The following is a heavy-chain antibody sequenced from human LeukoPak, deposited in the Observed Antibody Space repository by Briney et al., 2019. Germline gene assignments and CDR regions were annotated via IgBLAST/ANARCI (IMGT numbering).Heavy chain of an antibody. CDR3: ASTYSSGWYTD. J-gene: IGHJ4*02. CDR2: ISGSGGNT. V-gene: IGHV3-23*01. D-gene: IGHD6-19*01. Sequence: GGSLRLSCAASGFTFSSYAMSWVRQAPGKGLEWVSTISGSGGNTDYADSVKGRFTISRDNSKNSLYLQMHSLRAQDTAVYYCASTYSSGWYTDWGQGTLVTVSS. CDR1: GFTFSSYA.